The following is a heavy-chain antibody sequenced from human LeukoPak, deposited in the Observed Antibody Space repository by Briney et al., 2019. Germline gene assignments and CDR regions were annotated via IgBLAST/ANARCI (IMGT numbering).Heavy chain of an antibody. CDR2: IIPIFGTA. CDR3: ARDRSPLWFGEFETPYYYYGMDV. J-gene: IGHJ6*04. V-gene: IGHV1-69*06. D-gene: IGHD3-10*01. Sequence: GAPVKVSCKASGGTFSSYAISWVRQAPGQGLEWMGGIIPIFGTANYAQKFQGRVTITADKSTSTAYMELSSLRSEDTAVYYCARDRSPLWFGEFETPYYYYGMDVWGKGTTVTVSS. CDR1: GGTFSSYA.